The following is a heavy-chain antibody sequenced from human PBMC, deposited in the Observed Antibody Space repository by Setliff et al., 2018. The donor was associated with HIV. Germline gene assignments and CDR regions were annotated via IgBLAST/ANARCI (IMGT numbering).Heavy chain of an antibody. Sequence: ASVKVSCKAPGYSFINYGISWVRQAPGQGIEWMGWISAYNGNTDYAPRLLGRVTMTTDTSTSTAYMELRSLSADDTAVSYCARARLQGIVTAVGPRDNCLDPWGQGTRVTVSS. CDR2: ISAYNGNT. J-gene: IGHJ5*02. V-gene: IGHV1-18*01. CDR3: ARARLQGIVTAVGPRDNCLDP. CDR1: GYSFINYG. D-gene: IGHD1-26*01.